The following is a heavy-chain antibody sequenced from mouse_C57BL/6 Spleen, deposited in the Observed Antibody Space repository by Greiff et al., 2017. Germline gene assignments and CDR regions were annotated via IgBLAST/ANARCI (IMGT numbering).Heavy chain of an antibody. CDR3: ARYGGSSPWFAY. CDR2: ISYDGRN. V-gene: IGHV3-6*01. Sequence: EVHLVESGPGLVKPSQSLSLTCSVTGYSITSGYYWNWIRQFPGDQLEWMGFISYDGRNNYNPSLKNRISITRDTSKHQFFLKLNSVTNEYTANYYCARYGGSSPWFAYWGQGTLVTVSA. D-gene: IGHD1-1*01. CDR1: GYSITSGYY. J-gene: IGHJ3*01.